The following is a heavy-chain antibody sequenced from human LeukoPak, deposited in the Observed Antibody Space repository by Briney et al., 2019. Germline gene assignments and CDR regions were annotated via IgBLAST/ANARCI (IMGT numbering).Heavy chain of an antibody. V-gene: IGHV3-7*01. D-gene: IGHD1-26*01. CDR3: ASGSPAGDY. Sequence: DSVKGRFTISRDNAKSSLYLEMTSLRAEYTAVYYCASGSPAGDYWGQGTLVTVSS. J-gene: IGHJ4*02.